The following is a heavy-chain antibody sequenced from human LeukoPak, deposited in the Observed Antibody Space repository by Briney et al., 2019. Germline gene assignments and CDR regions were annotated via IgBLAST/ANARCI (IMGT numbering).Heavy chain of an antibody. D-gene: IGHD3-3*01. J-gene: IGHJ4*02. V-gene: IGHV1-69*05. CDR2: IIPIFGTA. CDR1: GGTFSSYA. CDR3: ARGPRFWSGYCPFDY. Sequence: SVKVSCKASGGTFSSYAISWVRQAPGQGLEWMGGIIPIFGTANYAQKFQGRVTITTDESTSTAYMELSSLRSEDTAVYCCARGPRFWSGYCPFDYWGQGTLVTVSS.